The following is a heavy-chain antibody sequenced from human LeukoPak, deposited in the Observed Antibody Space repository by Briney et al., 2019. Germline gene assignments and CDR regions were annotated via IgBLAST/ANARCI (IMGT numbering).Heavy chain of an antibody. D-gene: IGHD3-9*01. J-gene: IGHJ5*02. CDR3: ARQARYYDILTGYYLNNWFDP. Sequence: SETLSLTCTVSGGSISSYYWSWIRQPPGKGLEWIGYIYYSGSTNYTPSLKSRVTISVDTSENQFSLKLSSVTAADTAVYYCARQARYYDILTGYYLNNWFDPWGQGTLVTVSS. V-gene: IGHV4-59*08. CDR2: IYYSGST. CDR1: GGSISSYY.